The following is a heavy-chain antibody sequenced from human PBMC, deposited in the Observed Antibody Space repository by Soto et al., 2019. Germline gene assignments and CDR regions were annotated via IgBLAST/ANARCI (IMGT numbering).Heavy chain of an antibody. CDR1: GGSISSGGYS. CDR2: IYHSGST. J-gene: IGHJ5*02. D-gene: IGHD2-21*02. CDR3: ARVAYCGGDCYRGFDP. Sequence: QLQLQESGSGLVKPSQTLSLTCAVSGGSISSGGYSWSWIRQPPGKGLEWIGYIYHSGSTYHNPSLKSRVTISVDRSKNQFSLKLSSVTAADTAVYYCARVAYCGGDCYRGFDPWGQGTLVTVSS. V-gene: IGHV4-30-2*01.